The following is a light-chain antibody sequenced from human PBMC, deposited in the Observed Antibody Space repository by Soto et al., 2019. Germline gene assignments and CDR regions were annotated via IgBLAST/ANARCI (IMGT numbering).Light chain of an antibody. CDR1: SSDVGGYNY. CDR2: DVS. J-gene: IGLJ2*01. Sequence: QSVLTQPASVSGSPGQSITISCTGTSSDVGGYNYVSWYQQHPGKVPKLMIYDVSNRPSGVSDRFSGSKSGNTASLTISGLQAEDEADYYCSSYTINSTRVFGGGTQLTVL. V-gene: IGLV2-14*01. CDR3: SSYTINSTRV.